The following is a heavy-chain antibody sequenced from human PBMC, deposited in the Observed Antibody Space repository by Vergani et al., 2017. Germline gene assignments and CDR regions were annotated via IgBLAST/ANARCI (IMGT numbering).Heavy chain of an antibody. V-gene: IGHV3-23*01. CDR1: GFTFNHYA. Sequence: EVQLLESGGDLVQPGGSLRLSCAASGFTFNHYAMNWVRQAPGKGLEWVSGISGSGGSTYYAGSEKGRVTISRDSSKNTLYLQMNSLSAGDTAVYYCAKANPLNSGYDYLYYYHAIDVWSQGTTVTVSS. D-gene: IGHD5-12*01. CDR3: AKANPLNSGYDYLYYYHAIDV. CDR2: ISGSGGST. J-gene: IGHJ6*02.